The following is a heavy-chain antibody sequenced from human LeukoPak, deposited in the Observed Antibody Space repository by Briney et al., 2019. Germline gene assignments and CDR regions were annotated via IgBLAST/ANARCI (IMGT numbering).Heavy chain of an antibody. Sequence: GGSLRLSCAASGFTFRSYDMHWVRQVTGKGLEWVSAVGISGDTYYAGSVKGRFTISRENAKSSLYLQMNSLTAGDTAVYYCVRGGIQVSGIDEIDYWGQGTLVTVSS. V-gene: IGHV3-13*01. CDR2: VGISGDT. CDR3: VRGGIQVSGIDEIDY. J-gene: IGHJ4*02. CDR1: GFTFRSYD. D-gene: IGHD6-19*01.